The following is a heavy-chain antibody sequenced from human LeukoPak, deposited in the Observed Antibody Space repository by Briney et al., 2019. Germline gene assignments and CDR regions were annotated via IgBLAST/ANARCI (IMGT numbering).Heavy chain of an antibody. V-gene: IGHV3-21*01. J-gene: IGHJ3*02. Sequence: PGGSLRLSCAASGFTFSSYWMSWVRQAPGKGLEWVSSISSSSSYIYYADSVKGRFTISRDNAKNSLYLQMNSLRAEDTAVYYCARDGYSYGNDAFDIWGQGTMVTVSS. CDR2: ISSSSSYI. CDR1: GFTFSSYW. CDR3: ARDGYSYGNDAFDI. D-gene: IGHD5-18*01.